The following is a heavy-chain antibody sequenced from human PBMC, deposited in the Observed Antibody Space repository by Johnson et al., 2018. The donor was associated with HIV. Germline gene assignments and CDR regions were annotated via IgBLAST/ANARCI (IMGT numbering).Heavy chain of an antibody. D-gene: IGHD3-22*01. CDR1: GFTFRNHD. CDR2: IGPTGDT. J-gene: IGHJ3*02. Sequence: VYLVESGGGLVQPGGSLRLSCAASGFTFRNHDMHWVRQATGKGLEWVSAIGPTGDTYYPGSVKGRFTISRDNSKNTLYLQMNILRAEDTAVYYCAKDLRDSSGYDAFDIWGQGTMVTVSS. V-gene: IGHV3-13*01. CDR3: AKDLRDSSGYDAFDI.